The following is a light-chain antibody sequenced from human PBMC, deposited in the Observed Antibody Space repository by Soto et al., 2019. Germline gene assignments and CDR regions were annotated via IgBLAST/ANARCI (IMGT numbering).Light chain of an antibody. J-gene: IGKJ2*01. CDR1: QRLLHRNGNIF. CDR3: MQALETPYT. CDR2: LGY. Sequence: EIVMIQSPPSLTVTPGEPASISCRSSQRLLHRNGNIFLDWYLQRPGQSPQLLIYLGYNRASGVPDRVSGSEAGTDFTLKISRVEAEDVGVYYCMQALETPYTFGQGTKLEIK. V-gene: IGKV2-28*01.